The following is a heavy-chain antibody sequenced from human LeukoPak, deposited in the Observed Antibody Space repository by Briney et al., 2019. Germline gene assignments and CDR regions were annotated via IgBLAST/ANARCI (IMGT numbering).Heavy chain of an antibody. Sequence: SETLSLTCAVSGGSISSSNWWSWVRQPPGKGLEWIGEIYHSGSTNYNPSLKSRVTISVDKSKNQFSLKLSSVTAADTAVYYCASQAFSRLRGPYFDYWGQGTLVTVSS. CDR3: ASQAFSRLRGPYFDY. J-gene: IGHJ4*02. V-gene: IGHV4-4*02. D-gene: IGHD4-17*01. CDR2: IYHSGST. CDR1: GGSISSSNW.